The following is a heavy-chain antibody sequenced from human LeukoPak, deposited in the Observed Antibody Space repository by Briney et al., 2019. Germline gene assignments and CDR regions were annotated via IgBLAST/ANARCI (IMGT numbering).Heavy chain of an antibody. V-gene: IGHV3-23*01. CDR3: AKDKVGGLWFGEFSPFDY. D-gene: IGHD3-10*01. CDR1: GFTFSSYA. CDR2: ISGSGGST. J-gene: IGHJ4*02. Sequence: GGSLRLSCAASGFTFSSYAMSWVRQAPGKGLEWVSAISGSGGSTYYADSVKGRFTISRDNSKNTLYLQMNSLRAEDTAVYYCAKDKVGGLWFGEFSPFDYWGQGTLVTVSS.